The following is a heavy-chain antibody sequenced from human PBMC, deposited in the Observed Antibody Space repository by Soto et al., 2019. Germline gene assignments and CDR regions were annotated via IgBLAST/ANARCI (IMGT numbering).Heavy chain of an antibody. CDR2: ISGSGGRT. D-gene: IGHD5-18*01. CDR3: TTATHLWLFSFEY. Sequence: EVQLLESGGGVVQPGGSLRLSCAGSGFTFSTYAMSWVRQAPGKGLEWVSAISGSGGRTYNADSVKGRFTISRDNSKNTLYLQRNSRRAVDTAIYYCTTATHLWLFSFEYWGHGNLVHVSS. J-gene: IGHJ4*01. V-gene: IGHV3-23*01. CDR1: GFTFSTYA.